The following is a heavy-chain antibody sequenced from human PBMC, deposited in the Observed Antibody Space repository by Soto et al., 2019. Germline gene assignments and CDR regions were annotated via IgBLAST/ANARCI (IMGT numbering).Heavy chain of an antibody. CDR1: GFTFSSYW. J-gene: IGHJ6*02. D-gene: IGHD3-22*01. CDR2: IKQDGSEK. Sequence: GGSLRLSCAASGFTFSSYWMSWVRQAPGKGLEWVANIKQDGSEKYYVDSVKGRFTISRDNAKNSLYLQMNSLRAEDTAVYYCARDRLGYGYWPARYYYGMDVWGQGTTVTVSS. CDR3: ARDRLGYGYWPARYYYGMDV. V-gene: IGHV3-7*01.